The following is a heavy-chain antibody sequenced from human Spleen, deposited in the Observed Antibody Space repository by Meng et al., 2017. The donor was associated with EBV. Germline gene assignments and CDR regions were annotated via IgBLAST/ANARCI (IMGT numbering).Heavy chain of an antibody. Sequence: VQCRVARSVLVPPAGSPSTPSSVSGGPISVGPWLTWARHPPGTGLEWIGEIYQGGDTNYNPSLKSRVTISVDKSKNQFSLKVRSVTAADTAVYYCARRGVDYYDSSAWGWGQGALVTVSS. CDR1: GGPISVGPW. CDR3: ARRGVDYYDSSAWG. V-gene: IGHV4-4*02. D-gene: IGHD3-22*01. J-gene: IGHJ4*02. CDR2: IYQGGDT.